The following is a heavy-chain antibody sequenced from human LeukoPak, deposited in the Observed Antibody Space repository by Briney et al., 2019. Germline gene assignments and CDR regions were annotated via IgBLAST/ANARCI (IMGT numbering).Heavy chain of an antibody. CDR2: INPNSGGT. Sequence: ASVKVSCKASGYTFTGYYTHWVRQAPGQGLEWMGWINPNSGGTNYAQKFQGRVTMTRDTSISTAYMELSRLRSDDTAVYYCARDRIVGYSYGYFGYWGQGTLVTVSS. CDR1: GYTFTGYY. CDR3: ARDRIVGYSYGYFGY. J-gene: IGHJ4*02. V-gene: IGHV1-2*02. D-gene: IGHD5-18*01.